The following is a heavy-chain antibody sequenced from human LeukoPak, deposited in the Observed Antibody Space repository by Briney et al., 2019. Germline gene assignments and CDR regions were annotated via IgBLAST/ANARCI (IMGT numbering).Heavy chain of an antibody. Sequence: QRGGSRRLACAASGSTFSSYVMSWVRQAPGKGLEWISYIKSSGSTIYYGDSVKGRFTISRDNAKNSLYLQMNSLRDEDTAVYYCARDRSSGYPRGHYPFHIWGQGRIVTVSS. CDR2: IKSSGSTI. V-gene: IGHV3-48*02. CDR3: ARDRSSGYPRGHYPFHI. CDR1: GSTFSSYV. J-gene: IGHJ3*02. D-gene: IGHD3-22*01.